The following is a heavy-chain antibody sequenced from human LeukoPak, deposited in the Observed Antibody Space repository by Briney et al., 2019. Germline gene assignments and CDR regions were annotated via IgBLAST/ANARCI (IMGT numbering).Heavy chain of an antibody. D-gene: IGHD6-13*01. CDR2: FDPEDGET. J-gene: IGHJ5*02. CDR1: GGTFSSYA. CDR3: ATVSYSSRGNWFDP. V-gene: IGHV1-24*01. Sequence: ASVKVSCKASGGTFSSYAISWVRQAPGQGLEWMGGFDPEDGETIYAQKFQGRVTMTEDTSTDTAYMELSSLRSEDTAVYYCATVSYSSRGNWFDPWGQGTLVTVSS.